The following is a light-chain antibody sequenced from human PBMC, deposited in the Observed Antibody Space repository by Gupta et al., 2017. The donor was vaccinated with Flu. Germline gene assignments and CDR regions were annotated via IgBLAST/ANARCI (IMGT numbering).Light chain of an antibody. J-gene: IGKJ4*01. Sequence: SQLSQYPSSLSPSVGDRVTITCRAGQNIDNYLNWYQQKSGKAPRLLIYAASSLQSGVPSRFSGSGSGTEFTLTISSLQPEDFATYSCQQSYSMPLTFGGGTKVEIK. V-gene: IGKV1-39*01. CDR1: QNIDNY. CDR2: AAS. CDR3: QQSYSMPLT.